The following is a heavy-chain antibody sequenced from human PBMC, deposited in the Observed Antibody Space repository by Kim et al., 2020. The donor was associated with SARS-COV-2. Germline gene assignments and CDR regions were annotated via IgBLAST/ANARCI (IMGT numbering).Heavy chain of an antibody. CDR3: ARDVLGYSYGFDY. Sequence: AEPVKGHFNISRNNSKHPLYLQMNGLRAEDTAVYYCARDVLGYSYGFDYWGQGTLVTVSS. V-gene: IGHV3-30*07. D-gene: IGHD5-18*01. J-gene: IGHJ4*02.